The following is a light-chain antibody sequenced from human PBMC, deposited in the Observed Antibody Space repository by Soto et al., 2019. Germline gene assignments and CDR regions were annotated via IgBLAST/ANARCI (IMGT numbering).Light chain of an antibody. CDR1: QSVLYSSDNKNY. CDR2: WAS. V-gene: IGKV4-1*01. Sequence: DIVMTQSPDSLAVSLGERATIHCKSSQSVLYSSDNKNYLAWYQQKPGQSPKLLISWASTRESGVPDRFSGRGSGTDFTLTISSLQAEDVAVYYCQQYYTIPVFGPGTKVHIK. J-gene: IGKJ3*01. CDR3: QQYYTIPV.